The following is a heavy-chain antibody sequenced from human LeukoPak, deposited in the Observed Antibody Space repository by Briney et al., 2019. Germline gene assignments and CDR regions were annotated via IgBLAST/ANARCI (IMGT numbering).Heavy chain of an antibody. Sequence: ASVKVSCKASGYTFTRYCIHCVRQAPGQGLEWMGIINPSGGSTTYAQKLQGRVTMTRDTSTSTVYMELSSLRSEDTAVYYCASSLGYCSGGSCHTWYYSYYGMDVWGQGTTVTVSS. CDR3: ASSLGYCSGGSCHTWYYSYYGMDV. J-gene: IGHJ6*02. D-gene: IGHD2-15*01. CDR1: GYTFTRYC. V-gene: IGHV1-46*01. CDR2: INPSGGST.